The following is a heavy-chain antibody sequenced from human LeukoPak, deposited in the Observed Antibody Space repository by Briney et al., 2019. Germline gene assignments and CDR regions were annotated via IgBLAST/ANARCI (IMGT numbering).Heavy chain of an antibody. V-gene: IGHV3-21*01. D-gene: IGHD1-26*01. CDR3: ARDEGWELLPGAFDI. CDR2: ITSSSSSYI. J-gene: IGHJ3*02. Sequence: GGSLRLSCAASGFTLSSYTMNWVRQAPGKGLEWVSSITSSSSSYIYYADSVKGRFTISRDNAKNSLYLQMNSLRAEDTAVYYCARDEGWELLPGAFDIWGQGTMVTVSS. CDR1: GFTLSSYT.